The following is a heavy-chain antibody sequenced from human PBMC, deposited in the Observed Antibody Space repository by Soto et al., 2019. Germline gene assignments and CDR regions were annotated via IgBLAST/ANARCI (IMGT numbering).Heavy chain of an antibody. Sequence: QVQLVESGGGVVQPGRSLRLSCAASGFAFSSYAMHWVRQAPGKGLEWVAVISYDGSNKYYADSVKGRFTISRDNTKNTRYLPMNSLVAEDTGVYDCARALSGLGDCGQGALVTVSS. V-gene: IGHV3-30-3*01. CDR2: ISYDGSNK. D-gene: IGHD3-16*01. CDR1: GFAFSSYA. CDR3: ARALSGLGD. J-gene: IGHJ4*02.